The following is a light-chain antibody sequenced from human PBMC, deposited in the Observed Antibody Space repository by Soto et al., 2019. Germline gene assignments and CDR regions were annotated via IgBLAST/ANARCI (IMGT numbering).Light chain of an antibody. CDR1: SSNIGSNY. J-gene: IGLJ2*01. CDR2: RNN. V-gene: IGLV1-47*01. CDR3: AAWDDSLSGVV. Sequence: QSVLTQPPSASGTPGQRVTISCSGSSSNIGSNYVYWYQQLPGTDPKLLIYRNNQRPSGVPDRFSGSMSGTSASLAISGLRSEDEADYYCAAWDDSLSGVVFGGGTKVTVL.